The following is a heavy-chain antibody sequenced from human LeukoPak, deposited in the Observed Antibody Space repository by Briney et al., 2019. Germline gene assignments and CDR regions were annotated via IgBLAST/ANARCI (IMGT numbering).Heavy chain of an antibody. V-gene: IGHV3-48*03. J-gene: IGHJ4*02. Sequence: PGGSLRLSCAASGFTFSSYGMNWVRQAPGKGLEWVSYIRGSGNTIYYADSVKGRFTISRDNAKNSLYLQLNSLRAEDTAVYYCARGTLRSGYYVYYFDYWGQGTLVTVSS. D-gene: IGHD3-22*01. CDR1: GFTFSSYG. CDR3: ARGTLRSGYYVYYFDY. CDR2: IRGSGNTI.